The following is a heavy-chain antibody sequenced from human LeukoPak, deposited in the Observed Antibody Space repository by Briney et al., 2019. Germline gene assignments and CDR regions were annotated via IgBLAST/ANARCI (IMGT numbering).Heavy chain of an antibody. V-gene: IGHV3-74*01. J-gene: IGHJ4*02. CDR2: INSDGSST. D-gene: IGHD6-19*01. CDR3: ARASQWLAHFDY. CDR1: GFTFSSYW. Sequence: GGSLRLSCAASGFTFSSYWMHWVRQAPGKGLVWVSRINSDGSSTSYADSVKGRFTISRDNAKNTLYLQMNSLRAEDTAVYYCARASQWLAHFDYWGQGTLVTVSS.